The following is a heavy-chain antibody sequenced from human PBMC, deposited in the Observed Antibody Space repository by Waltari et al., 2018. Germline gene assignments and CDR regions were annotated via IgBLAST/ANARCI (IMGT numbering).Heavy chain of an antibody. D-gene: IGHD3-22*01. V-gene: IGHV1-2*02. CDR1: GYTFTGYY. Sequence: QVQLVQSGAKVKKPGASVKVSCKASGYTFTGYYMHWVRQAPGQGLEWMGWSNPTSGGTTDEQKLQGRVTMTRDTSIITAYMELSRLRSDDTAVYYCARDNSSGYQLDYWGQGTLVTVSS. CDR3: ARDNSSGYQLDY. CDR2: SNPTSGGT. J-gene: IGHJ4*02.